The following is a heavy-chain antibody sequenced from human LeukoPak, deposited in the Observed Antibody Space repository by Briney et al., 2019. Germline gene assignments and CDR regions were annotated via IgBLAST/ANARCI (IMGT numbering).Heavy chain of an antibody. Sequence: GGSLRLSCSVSAFTFNTFDNFAMNWVRQAPGKGLEWVSAISGSCVSTYYADSVKGRFTISRDNSKNTLYLQMNSLRAEDTAVYYCAKRAGLGTYFDYWGQGTLVTVSS. CDR2: ISGSCVST. V-gene: IGHV3-23*01. CDR1: AFTFNTFDNFA. CDR3: AKRAGLGTYFDY. D-gene: IGHD1-7*01. J-gene: IGHJ4*02.